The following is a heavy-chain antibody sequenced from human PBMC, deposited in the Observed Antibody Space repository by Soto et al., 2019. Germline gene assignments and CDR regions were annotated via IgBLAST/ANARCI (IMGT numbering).Heavy chain of an antibody. Sequence: SETLSLTYTVASGYISSYYCRWIRQPPGKGLEWIGYIYYSGSTNYNPSLKSRVTISVDTSKNQFSLKVSSVTAADTAVYYCARRWGTSFDFWGQGTLVTSPQ. J-gene: IGHJ4*02. CDR2: IYYSGST. D-gene: IGHD7-27*01. CDR3: ARRWGTSFDF. V-gene: IGHV4-59*13. CDR1: SGYISSYY.